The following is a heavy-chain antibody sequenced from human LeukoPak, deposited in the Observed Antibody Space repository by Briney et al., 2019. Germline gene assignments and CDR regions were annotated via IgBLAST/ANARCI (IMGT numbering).Heavy chain of an antibody. CDR2: IYDSGST. Sequence: SETLSLTCTISGGSISSYYWNWIRQPPGKGLEWIGYIYDSGSTNYNPSLKSRVTISVDTSENQFSLKLSSVTGADTAVYYCARGYSDYIWFDPWGQGTLVTVSS. CDR3: ARGYSDYIWFDP. CDR1: GGSISSYY. D-gene: IGHD4-11*01. J-gene: IGHJ5*02. V-gene: IGHV4-59*01.